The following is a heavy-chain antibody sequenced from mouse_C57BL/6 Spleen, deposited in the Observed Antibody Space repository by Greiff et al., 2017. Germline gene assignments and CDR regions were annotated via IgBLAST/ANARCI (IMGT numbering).Heavy chain of an antibody. V-gene: IGHV1-69*01. CDR1: GYTFTSYW. Sequence: QVQLQQPGAELVMPGASVKLSCKASGYTFTSYWMHWVKQRPGQGLEWIGEIDPSDSYTNYNQKFKGKSTLTVDKSSSTAYMQLSSLTSEDSAVYYCAGRAGYWYFDVWGTGTTVTVSS. CDR3: AGRAGYWYFDV. CDR2: IDPSDSYT. J-gene: IGHJ1*03. D-gene: IGHD3-3*01.